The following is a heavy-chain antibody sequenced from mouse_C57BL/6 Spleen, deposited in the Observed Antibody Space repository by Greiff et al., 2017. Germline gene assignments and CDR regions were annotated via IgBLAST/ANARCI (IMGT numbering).Heavy chain of an antibody. CDR2: FYTGSGSI. Sequence: VQLQESGAELVKPGASVKLSCKASGYTFTEYTIHWVKQRSGQGLEWIGWFYTGSGSIKYNEKFKVKATLNADKSSSTVYMELSRLTSEDSAVYFCARHDRELGRIAYWGQGTLVTVSA. J-gene: IGHJ3*01. V-gene: IGHV1-62-2*01. CDR3: ARHDRELGRIAY. CDR1: GYTFTEYT. D-gene: IGHD4-1*01.